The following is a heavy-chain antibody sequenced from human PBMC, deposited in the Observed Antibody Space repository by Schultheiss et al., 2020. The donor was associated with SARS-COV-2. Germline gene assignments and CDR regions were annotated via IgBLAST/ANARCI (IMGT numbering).Heavy chain of an antibody. J-gene: IGHJ3*02. Sequence: GGSLRLSCAASGFTFSSYAMHWVRQAPGKGLEWVAVISYDGSNKYYADSVKGRFTISRDNSKNTLYLQMNSLRAEDTAVYYCANIYYDSSEGAFDIWGQGTMVTVSS. CDR2: ISYDGSNK. CDR1: GFTFSSYA. D-gene: IGHD3-22*01. CDR3: ANIYYDSSEGAFDI. V-gene: IGHV3-30-3*01.